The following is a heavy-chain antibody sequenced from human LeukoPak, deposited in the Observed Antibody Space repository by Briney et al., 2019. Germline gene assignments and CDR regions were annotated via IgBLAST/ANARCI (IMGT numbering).Heavy chain of an antibody. CDR2: ISGDGGST. CDR1: GFTFDDYD. Sequence: GGSLRLSCAASGFTFDDYDMHWVRQAPGKGLEWVSLISGDGGSTYYADSVKGRFTISRDNSKNSLYLQMNSLRTEDTALYYCAKVLEPDYYYYYMDVWGKGTTVTVSS. CDR3: AKVLEPDYYYYYMDV. V-gene: IGHV3-43*02. J-gene: IGHJ6*03. D-gene: IGHD1-1*01.